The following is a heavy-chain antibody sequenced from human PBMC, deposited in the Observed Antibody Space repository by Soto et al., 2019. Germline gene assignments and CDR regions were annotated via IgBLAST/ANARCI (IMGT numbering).Heavy chain of an antibody. CDR3: ARRSSGWYFDY. J-gene: IGHJ4*02. CDR2: ISGSGGST. Sequence: EVQLLESGGGLVQPGGSLRLSCAASGFTFSSYAMSWVRQAPGKGLEWVSAISGSGGSTYYADYVKGRFTISRDNSKNTLYLQMNSMRAEDTAVYYCARRSSGWYFDYWGQGTLVTVSS. V-gene: IGHV3-23*01. D-gene: IGHD6-19*01. CDR1: GFTFSSYA.